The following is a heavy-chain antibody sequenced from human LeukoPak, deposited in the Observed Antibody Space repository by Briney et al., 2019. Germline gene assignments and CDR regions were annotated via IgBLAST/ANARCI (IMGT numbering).Heavy chain of an antibody. CDR2: IWYGGSNK. V-gene: IGHV3-33*01. J-gene: IGHJ4*02. CDR1: GFTFSSYG. D-gene: IGHD6-13*01. CDR3: VREATAEYYFDY. Sequence: GGSLRLSCAASGFTFSSYGMNWVRQAPGKGLEWVAVIWYGGSNKYYADSVKGRFTISRDNAKYALYLQMNSLRGEDTAFYYCVREATAEYYFDYWGQGTLVTVSS.